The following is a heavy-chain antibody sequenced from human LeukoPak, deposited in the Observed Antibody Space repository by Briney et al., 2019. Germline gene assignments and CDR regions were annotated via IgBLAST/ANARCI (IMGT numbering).Heavy chain of an antibody. J-gene: IGHJ4*02. CDR3: ARDIQLSWSGYSYYFDY. D-gene: IGHD3-3*01. Sequence: PGGSLRLSCAASGFTFSSYAMSWVRQAPGKGLEWVSGISGIGGSTYYADSVKGRFTISRDNSKNTMYLQMNSLRAEDTAVYYCARDIQLSWSGYSYYFDYWGQGTLVTVSS. V-gene: IGHV3-23*01. CDR2: ISGIGGST. CDR1: GFTFSSYA.